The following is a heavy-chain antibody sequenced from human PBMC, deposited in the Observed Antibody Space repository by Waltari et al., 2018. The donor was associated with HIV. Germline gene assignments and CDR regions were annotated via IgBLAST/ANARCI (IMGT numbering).Heavy chain of an antibody. V-gene: IGHV3-23*04. J-gene: IGHJ4*02. CDR3: AKDVRAVTGTYFIEGTSGLAY. D-gene: IGHD6-19*01. CDR1: GFSFSTYA. Sequence: EVQLVESGGGLVQSGGSLRLSCAASGFSFSTYAMRWVRQAPGKGLEWVSTIVASGGFTYYADSVKGRFTISRDTSKHTLYLQMNSLRAEDTAVYYCAKDVRAVTGTYFIEGTSGLAYWGQGALVTVSS. CDR2: IVASGGFT.